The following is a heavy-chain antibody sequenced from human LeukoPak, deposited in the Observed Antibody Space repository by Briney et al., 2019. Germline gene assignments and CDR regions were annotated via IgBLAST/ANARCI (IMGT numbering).Heavy chain of an antibody. D-gene: IGHD3-22*01. V-gene: IGHV3-53*01. CDR2: IYSGGST. CDR1: GFTVSSNY. CDR3: AKEFYDSSGYVLDY. J-gene: IGHJ4*02. Sequence: AGGSLRLSCAASGFTVSSNYMSWVRQAPGKGLEWVSVIYSGGSTYYADSVKGRFTIPRDNSKNTLYLQMNSLRAEDTAVYYCAKEFYDSSGYVLDYWGQGTLVTVSS.